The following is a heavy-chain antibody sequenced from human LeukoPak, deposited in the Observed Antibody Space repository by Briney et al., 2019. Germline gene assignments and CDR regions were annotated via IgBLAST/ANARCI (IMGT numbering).Heavy chain of an antibody. CDR3: AKKWIFGVVIKGLIDY. CDR2: ISGSGGST. J-gene: IGHJ4*02. CDR1: GFTFSSYA. Sequence: GRSLRLSCAASGFTFSSYAMSWVRQAPGKGLEWVSAISGSGGSTYYADSVKGRFTISRDNSKNTLYLQMNSLRAEDTAVYYCAKKWIFGVVIKGLIDYWGQGTLVTVSS. D-gene: IGHD3-3*01. V-gene: IGHV3-23*01.